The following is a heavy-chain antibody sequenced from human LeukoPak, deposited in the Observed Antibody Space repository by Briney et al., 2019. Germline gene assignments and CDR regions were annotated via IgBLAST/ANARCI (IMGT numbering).Heavy chain of an antibody. CDR1: GGTFSSYA. J-gene: IGHJ4*02. CDR3: ARVYSSSWYYFDY. D-gene: IGHD6-13*01. Sequence: ASVKVSCKASGGTFSSYAISWVRQAPGQGLEWMGRIIPILGIANYAQKFQGRVTITADKSTSTAYMELSSLRSEDTAVYYCARVYSSSWYYFDYWGQGTLVTVSS. V-gene: IGHV1-69*04. CDR2: IIPILGIA.